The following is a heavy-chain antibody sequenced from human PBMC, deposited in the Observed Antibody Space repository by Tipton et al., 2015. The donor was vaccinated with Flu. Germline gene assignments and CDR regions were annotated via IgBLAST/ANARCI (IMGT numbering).Heavy chain of an antibody. D-gene: IGHD3-10*01. CDR2: INHSGST. Sequence: TLSLTCAVYGGSFTDYYWSWIRQPPGKGLEWIGGINHSGSTNYNPSLKSRVTLSVDTSKNQFSLKLNSVTAADTAVYYCARGLHGSGSYQRRYFDSWGQGTLVTVSS. J-gene: IGHJ4*02. CDR1: GGSFTDYY. CDR3: ARGLHGSGSYQRRYFDS. V-gene: IGHV4-34*01.